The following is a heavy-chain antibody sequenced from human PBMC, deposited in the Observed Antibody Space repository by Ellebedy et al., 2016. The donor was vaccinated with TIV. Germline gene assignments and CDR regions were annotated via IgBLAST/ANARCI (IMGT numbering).Heavy chain of an antibody. D-gene: IGHD2-2*01. Sequence: SETLSLTXAVYGGSFSGYYWSWIRQPPGKGLEWIGEINHSGSTNYNPSLKSRVTISVDTSKNQFSLKLSSVTAADTAVYYCARSVVVPAASGDYGGRYYFDYWGQGTLVTVSS. V-gene: IGHV4-34*01. CDR2: INHSGST. CDR3: ARSVVVPAASGDYGGRYYFDY. J-gene: IGHJ4*02. CDR1: GGSFSGYY.